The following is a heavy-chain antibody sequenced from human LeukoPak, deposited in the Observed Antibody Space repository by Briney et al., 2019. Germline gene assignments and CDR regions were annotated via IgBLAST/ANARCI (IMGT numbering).Heavy chain of an antibody. CDR2: IIPIFGTA. V-gene: IGHV1-69*06. CDR1: GGTFSSYA. D-gene: IGHD5-12*01. CDR3: ARGGRGSGYDSSDAFDI. Sequence: ASVKVSCKASGGTFSSYAISWVRQAPGQGLEWMGGIIPIFGTANYAQKFQGRVTITADKSTSTAYMELSSLRSEDTAVYYCARGGRGSGYDSSDAFDIWGQGTMVTVSS. J-gene: IGHJ3*02.